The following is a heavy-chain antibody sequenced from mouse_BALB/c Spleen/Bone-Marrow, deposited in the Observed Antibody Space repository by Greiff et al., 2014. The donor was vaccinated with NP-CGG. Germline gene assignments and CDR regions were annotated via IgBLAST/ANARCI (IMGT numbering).Heavy chain of an antibody. CDR3: AREGYGNYAY. Sequence: QVQLQQSGAELARPGASVKMSCKASGYTFTSYTMHWAKQRPGQGLEWIGYINPSSGYTNYNQKFKDKATLTADKSSSTAYMQLSSLTSEDSAVYYCAREGYGNYAYWGQGTLVTVSA. CDR2: INPSSGYT. CDR1: GYTFTSYT. D-gene: IGHD2-10*02. J-gene: IGHJ3*01. V-gene: IGHV1-4*01.